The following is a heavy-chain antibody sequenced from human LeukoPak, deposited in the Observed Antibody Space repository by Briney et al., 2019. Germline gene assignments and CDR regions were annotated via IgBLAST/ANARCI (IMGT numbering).Heavy chain of an antibody. CDR1: GFTFSSYA. CDR3: ARTPSLIAEAGTAFDY. CDR2: ISYDGSNK. Sequence: PGRSLRLSCAASGFTFSSYAMHWVRQAPGNGLEWVAVISYDGSNKYYADSVKGRFTISRDNSKNTLYLQMNSLRAEDTAVYYCARTPSLIAEAGTAFDYWGQGTLVTVSS. J-gene: IGHJ4*02. D-gene: IGHD6-13*01. V-gene: IGHV3-30-3*01.